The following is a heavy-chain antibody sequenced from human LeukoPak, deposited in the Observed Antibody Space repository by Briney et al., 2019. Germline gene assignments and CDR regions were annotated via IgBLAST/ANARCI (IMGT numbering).Heavy chain of an antibody. CDR1: GGSISNYY. J-gene: IGHJ6*03. Sequence: SETLSLTCTVSGGSISNYYWTWIRQPPGKGLEWIGYIYYSGSTNYNPSLKSRVTLSVDTSKNQFSLKLTSVTAADTAVYYCARLRYCSSTSCYGWDYYYYMDVWGKGTTVTISS. D-gene: IGHD2-2*01. CDR3: ARLRYCSSTSCYGWDYYYYMDV. V-gene: IGHV4-59*12. CDR2: IYYSGST.